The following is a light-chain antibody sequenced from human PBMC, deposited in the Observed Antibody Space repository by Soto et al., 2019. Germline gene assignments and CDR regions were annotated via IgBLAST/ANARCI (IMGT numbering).Light chain of an antibody. Sequence: ETVLTQSPATLSLSPEERATLSCRASQSVSAYLAWYQQKPGQAPRLLIYDASNRATGIPARFSGSGSGTDFTLTISSLEPEDFAVYYCQQGSNWPYTFGQGTKLEIK. J-gene: IGKJ2*01. CDR3: QQGSNWPYT. V-gene: IGKV3-11*01. CDR1: QSVSAY. CDR2: DAS.